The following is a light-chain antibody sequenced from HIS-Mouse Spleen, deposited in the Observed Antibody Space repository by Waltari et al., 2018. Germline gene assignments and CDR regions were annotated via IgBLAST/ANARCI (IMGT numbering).Light chain of an antibody. V-gene: IGLV3-25*03. J-gene: IGLJ2*01. Sequence: SYELTQPPSVSVSPGQTARITCSGDELPKQYAYWYQQKPGQAPVLGIYKDSERPSGSPERFSGSSSGTTVTLTISGVQAEDEADYYCQSADSSGTYVVFGGGTKLTVL. CDR1: ELPKQY. CDR2: KDS. CDR3: QSADSSGTYVV.